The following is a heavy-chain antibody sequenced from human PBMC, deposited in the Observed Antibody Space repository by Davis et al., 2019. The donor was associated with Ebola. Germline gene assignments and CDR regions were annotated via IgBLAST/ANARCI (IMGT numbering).Heavy chain of an antibody. Sequence: GESLKISCKASGYKFSDYWIGWVRQEPGKGLEWMGIIFPGDSDTRDSPSFQGQVTIPADKSISTVYLQWSSLKASDTAVYFCAKGRGPYRRGDAFDVWGRGTMVTVSS. D-gene: IGHD1-26*01. CDR3: AKGRGPYRRGDAFDV. V-gene: IGHV5-51*01. J-gene: IGHJ3*01. CDR1: GYKFSDYW. CDR2: IFPGDSDT.